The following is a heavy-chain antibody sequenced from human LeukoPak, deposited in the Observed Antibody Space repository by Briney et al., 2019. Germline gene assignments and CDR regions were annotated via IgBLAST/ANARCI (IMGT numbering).Heavy chain of an antibody. V-gene: IGHV1-2*02. CDR1: GYTFTGYY. CDR3: ARDPQDCSGGSCYAGLYYMDV. J-gene: IGHJ6*03. D-gene: IGHD2-15*01. Sequence: ASVKVSCKASGYTFTGYYMHWVRQAPGQGLEWVGWINPNSGGTNYAQKFQGRVTMTRDTSISTAYMELSRLRSDDTAVYYCARDPQDCSGGSCYAGLYYMDVWGKGTTVTVSS. CDR2: INPNSGGT.